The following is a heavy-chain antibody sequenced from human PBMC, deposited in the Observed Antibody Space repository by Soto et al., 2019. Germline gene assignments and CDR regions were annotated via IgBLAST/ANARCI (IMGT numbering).Heavy chain of an antibody. CDR3: ARAGTIMVRGVISGWFAP. Sequence: PSETLSLTCTVSGGSISSYYWSWIRQPPGKGLEWIGYIYYSGSTNYNPSLKSRVTISVDTSKNQFSLKLSSVTAADTAVYYCARAGTIMVRGVISGWFAPWGRGTLVTVSS. CDR1: GGSISSYY. J-gene: IGHJ5*02. V-gene: IGHV4-59*01. D-gene: IGHD3-10*01. CDR2: IYYSGST.